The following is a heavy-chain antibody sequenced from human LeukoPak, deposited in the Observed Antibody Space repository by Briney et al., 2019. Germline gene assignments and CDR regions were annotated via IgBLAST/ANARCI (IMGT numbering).Heavy chain of an antibody. CDR2: ISYDGSNK. CDR3: ARDTRRDGYNFGY. Sequence: PGGSLRLSCAASGFTFSSYAMHWVRQAPGKGLEWVAVISYDGSNKYYADSVKGRFTISRDNSKNTLYLQMNSLRAEDTAVYYCARDTRRDGYNFGYWGQGTLVTVSS. V-gene: IGHV3-30-3*01. D-gene: IGHD5-24*01. J-gene: IGHJ4*02. CDR1: GFTFSSYA.